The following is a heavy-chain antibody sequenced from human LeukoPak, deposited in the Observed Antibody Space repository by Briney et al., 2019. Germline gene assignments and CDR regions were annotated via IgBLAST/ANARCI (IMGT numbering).Heavy chain of an antibody. CDR1: GFPFADYS. CDR2: MSFDGSFE. Sequence: PGGSLRLSCVASGFPFADYSLNWVRQAPGKGLEWVALMSFDGSFENFADSVKGRFTISRDTARNTLYLHMGSLGVEDSAVYYCARVGETGTVTMELDLWGQGALVTVSS. J-gene: IGHJ1*01. V-gene: IGHV3-30*04. D-gene: IGHD1-7*01. CDR3: ARVGETGTVTMELDL.